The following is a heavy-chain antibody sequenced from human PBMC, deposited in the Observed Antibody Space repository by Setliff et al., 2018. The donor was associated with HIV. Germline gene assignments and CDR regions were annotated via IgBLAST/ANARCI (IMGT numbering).Heavy chain of an antibody. J-gene: IGHJ1*01. Sequence: SETLSLTCAVYGGSFSAYYWSWIRQTPGKGLEWIGEINHSGGTNYNPSLKSRVTMSVDTSKNQFSLELSSVTAADTAVFYCARGGYSYGFGRHRAYLQYWGQGTQVTVSS. CDR1: GGSFSAYY. V-gene: IGHV4-34*01. CDR2: INHSGGT. CDR3: ARGGYSYGFGRHRAYLQY. D-gene: IGHD5-18*01.